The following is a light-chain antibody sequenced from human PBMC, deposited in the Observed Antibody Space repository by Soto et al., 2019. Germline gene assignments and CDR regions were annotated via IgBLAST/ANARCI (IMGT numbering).Light chain of an antibody. CDR1: QTISSW. J-gene: IGKJ1*01. V-gene: IGKV1-5*01. CDR3: QHMRT. CDR2: DAS. Sequence: DIQMTQSPSTLSGSVGDRVTITCRASQTISSWLAWYQQKPGKAPKLLIFDASSLESRVPSRFSGSGFGTEFSLTISSLQPDDFGSYYCQHMRTFGQGTKVDI.